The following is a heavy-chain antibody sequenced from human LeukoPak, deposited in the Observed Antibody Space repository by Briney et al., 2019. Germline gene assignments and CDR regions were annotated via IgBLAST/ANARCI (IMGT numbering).Heavy chain of an antibody. Sequence: ASVKVSCKASGYTFTSYDINWVRQAAGQGLEWMGWMNPNSGITGYAQNFQGRVTMTRNTSISTAYMELSSLRSEDTAVYYCARPPAAGWYYFDYWGQGTLVTVSS. J-gene: IGHJ4*02. CDR1: GYTFTSYD. V-gene: IGHV1-8*01. CDR2: MNPNSGIT. D-gene: IGHD6-13*01. CDR3: ARPPAAGWYYFDY.